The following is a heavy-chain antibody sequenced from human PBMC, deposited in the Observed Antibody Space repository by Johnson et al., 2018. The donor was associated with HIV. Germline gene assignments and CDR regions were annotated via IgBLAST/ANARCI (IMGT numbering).Heavy chain of an antibody. V-gene: IGHV3-74*02. CDR2: IKSDGSSI. J-gene: IGHJ3*02. Sequence: VQLVESGGGLVQPGGSLRLSCVVSGFTFSNYWMHWVRQAPGKGLVWVSRIKSDGSSINYADSVKGRFTISRDNSKNTLYLQMNSLRPEDTAVYYCARAGWLEDDAFDIWGQGTMVTVSS. CDR3: ARAGWLEDDAFDI. D-gene: IGHD3-22*01. CDR1: GFTFSNYW.